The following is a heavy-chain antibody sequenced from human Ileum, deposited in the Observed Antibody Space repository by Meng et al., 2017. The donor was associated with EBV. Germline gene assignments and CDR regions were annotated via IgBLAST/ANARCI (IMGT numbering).Heavy chain of an antibody. CDR1: GGSISRSDW. CDR3: ASSDYYRSDY. J-gene: IGHJ4*02. CDR2: TSHSGST. D-gene: IGHD3-22*01. Sequence: QGQLQGSGPGLVKPSETLSLTCAVSGGSISRSDWWSWVRQPPGKGLEWIGETSHSGSTNYSPSLKSRVTISLDKSKNQLSLKLNSVTAADTAVYYCASSDYYRSDYWGQGTLVTVS. V-gene: IGHV4-4*02.